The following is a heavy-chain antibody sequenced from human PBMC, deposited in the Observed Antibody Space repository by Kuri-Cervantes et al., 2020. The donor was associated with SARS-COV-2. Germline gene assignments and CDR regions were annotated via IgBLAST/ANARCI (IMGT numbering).Heavy chain of an antibody. Sequence: SETLSLTCTVSGGSISGSSYFWGWFRQSPGKRLQWIGYAYYSGRTYYDPSLKSRVTISVDTSRNQFSLRLSSLAAADTAVYYCARSVVGVSYYFDSWGHGTLVTVSS. D-gene: IGHD2-15*01. CDR3: ARSVVGVSYYFDS. CDR2: AYYSGRT. V-gene: IGHV4-39*01. CDR1: GGSISGSSYF. J-gene: IGHJ4*01.